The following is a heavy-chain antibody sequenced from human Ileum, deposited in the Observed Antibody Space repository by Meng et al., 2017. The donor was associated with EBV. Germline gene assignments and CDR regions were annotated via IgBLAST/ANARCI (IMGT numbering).Heavy chain of an antibody. CDR1: GGSCNGYY. D-gene: IGHD2-8*01. V-gene: IGHV4-34*01. CDR2: INHSGST. Sequence: QGQRQPWGDWLFSASETLSPACGVYGGSCNGYYWTWIRQPPGKGLEWIGEINHSGSTNYNPSLKSRVIISVDTSKNQFSLNLSSVTAADTAVYYCARGVYGPTTRGREYFIHWGRGTLVTVSS. J-gene: IGHJ1*01. CDR3: ARGVYGPTTRGREYFIH.